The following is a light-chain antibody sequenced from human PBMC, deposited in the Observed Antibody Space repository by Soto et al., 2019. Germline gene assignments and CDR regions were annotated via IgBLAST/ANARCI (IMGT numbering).Light chain of an antibody. CDR3: MQGRYWAT. V-gene: IGKV2-30*01. Sequence: DVVMTQSPLSLSVTLGQPASISCRSTQSLEYSDGSTFLHWFQQRPGQSPRRLLYKVSNRDSGVPYRFSGSGSGTDFTLKISRVEAEDVGVYFCMQGRYWATFGQGTKLEIK. CDR2: KVS. CDR1: QSLEYSDGSTF. J-gene: IGKJ2*01.